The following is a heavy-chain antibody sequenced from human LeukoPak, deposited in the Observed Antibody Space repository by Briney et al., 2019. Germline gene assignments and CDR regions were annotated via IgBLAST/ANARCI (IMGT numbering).Heavy chain of an antibody. J-gene: IGHJ4*02. CDR2: IYSSGST. Sequence: SETLSLTCTVSGGSISSYYWSWIRQPAGKGLEWIGRIYSSGSTNYNPSLKSRVTMSVDTSKNQLSLKLSSVTAADTAVYYCARVWVGEFYSDYWGQGTLVTVSS. V-gene: IGHV4-4*07. D-gene: IGHD3-10*01. CDR1: GGSISSYY. CDR3: ARVWVGEFYSDY.